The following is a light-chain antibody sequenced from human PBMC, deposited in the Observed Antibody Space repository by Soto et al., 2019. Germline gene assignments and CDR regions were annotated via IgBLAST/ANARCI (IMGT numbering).Light chain of an antibody. CDR1: SSNIGAGYV. J-gene: IGLJ1*01. Sequence: QSVLTQPPSVSGAPEQSVTISCTGSSSNIGAGYVVHWYQQLPGTAPKLLIYADTNRPSGVPDRFSGSRSGTSASLAITGLQADDEADYYCQSYDNSLSAYVFGPGTKVTVL. V-gene: IGLV1-40*01. CDR2: ADT. CDR3: QSYDNSLSAYV.